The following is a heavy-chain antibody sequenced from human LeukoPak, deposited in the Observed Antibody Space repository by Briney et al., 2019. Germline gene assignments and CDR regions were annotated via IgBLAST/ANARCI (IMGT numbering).Heavy chain of an antibody. Sequence: GGSLRLSCAASGFTFSDYNMNWVRQVPGKGLESVSYMSRSGDIIYYADSVKGRFTISRDNAKNSLYLQMNSLRAEDTAVYYCARGVYYGSGSPRLDYWGQGTLVTVSS. J-gene: IGHJ4*02. CDR1: GFTFSDYN. CDR3: ARGVYYGSGSPRLDY. CDR2: MSRSGDII. V-gene: IGHV3-48*01. D-gene: IGHD3-10*01.